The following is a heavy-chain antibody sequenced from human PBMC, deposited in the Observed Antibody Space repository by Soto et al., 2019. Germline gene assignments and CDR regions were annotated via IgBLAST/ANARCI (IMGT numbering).Heavy chain of an antibody. CDR1: GGTFSSYA. Sequence: GASVKVSCKASGGTFSSYAISWVRQAPGQGLEWMGGIIPIFGTANYAQKFQGRVTITADESTSTAYMELSSLRSEDTAVYYCARDYGDKSYYYGMDVWGQGTTVTVS. D-gene: IGHD4-17*01. J-gene: IGHJ6*02. CDR3: ARDYGDKSYYYGMDV. CDR2: IIPIFGTA. V-gene: IGHV1-69*13.